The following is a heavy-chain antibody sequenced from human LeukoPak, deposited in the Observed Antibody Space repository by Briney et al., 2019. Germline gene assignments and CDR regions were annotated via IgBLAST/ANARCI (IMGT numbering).Heavy chain of an antibody. CDR3: ARDHSFMVRGAPGYYYGMDV. D-gene: IGHD3-10*01. V-gene: IGHV4-4*02. CDR1: GGSISSSNW. Sequence: SETLSLTCAVSGGSISSSNWWSWVRQPPGKGLEWIGYIYYSGSTNYNPSLKSRVTISVDTSKNQFSLKLSPVTAADTAVYYCARDHSFMVRGAPGYYYGMDVWGQGTTVTVSS. CDR2: IYYSGST. J-gene: IGHJ6*02.